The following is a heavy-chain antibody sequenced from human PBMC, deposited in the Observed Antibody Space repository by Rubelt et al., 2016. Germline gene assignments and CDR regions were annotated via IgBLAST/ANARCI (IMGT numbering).Heavy chain of an antibody. Sequence: QVQLQQWGAGLLKPSETLSLTCAVYGGSFSGYYWGWIRQPPGKGLEWIGYIYYSGSTYYNPSLKSRVTISVETSTNQFSLKLSSVTAADTAVYYCARHLYGEKAPPSWFDPWGQGTLVTVSS. J-gene: IGHJ5*02. CDR3: ARHLYGEKAPPSWFDP. CDR2: IYYSGST. D-gene: IGHD4-17*01. CDR1: GGSFSGYY. V-gene: IGHV4-34*01.